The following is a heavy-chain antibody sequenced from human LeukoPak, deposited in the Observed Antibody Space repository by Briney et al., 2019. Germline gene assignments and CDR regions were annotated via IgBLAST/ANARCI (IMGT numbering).Heavy chain of an antibody. CDR2: IYYSGST. J-gene: IGHJ5*02. V-gene: IGHV4-39*01. D-gene: IGHD5-18*01. Sequence: SETLSLTCTVSGGSISSSSYYWGWIRQPPGKGLEWIGSIYYSGSTYYNPSLKSRVTISVDTSKNQFSLKLSSVTAADTAVYYCARGPPQLWTVSVWFDPWGQGTLVTVSS. CDR1: GGSISSSSYY. CDR3: ARGPPQLWTVSVWFDP.